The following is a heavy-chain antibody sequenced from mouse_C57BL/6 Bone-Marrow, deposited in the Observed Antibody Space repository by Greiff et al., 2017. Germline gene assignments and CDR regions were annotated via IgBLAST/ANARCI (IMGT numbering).Heavy chain of an antibody. CDR3: ARSVAPYFDY. Sequence: LQQSGAELVRPGASVKLSCKASGYTFTSYNLHWVKQTPRQGLEWIGDIYPGNGDTYYNQKFKGKATLTVDKSSSTAYLQLISLTSEYSAVYYCARSVAPYFDYWGQGTTLTVSS. J-gene: IGHJ2*01. CDR1: GYTFTSYN. V-gene: IGHV1-12*01. CDR2: IYPGNGDT.